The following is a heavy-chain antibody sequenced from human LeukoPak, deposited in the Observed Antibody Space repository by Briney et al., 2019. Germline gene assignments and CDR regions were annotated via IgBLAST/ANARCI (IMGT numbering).Heavy chain of an antibody. CDR1: GDTISSGYY. V-gene: IGHV4-28*01. CDR2: IHHSGNIFESGST. Sequence: SETLSLTCTVSGDTISSGYYWGWIRQSPGKGLEWIGSIHHSGNIFESGSTHYNPSLKSRVTVSADTSKNQISLRWSSVTAADTAVYFCARNASSGFFNDWGQGTLVTVSS. D-gene: IGHD6-13*01. CDR3: ARNASSGFFND. J-gene: IGHJ1*01.